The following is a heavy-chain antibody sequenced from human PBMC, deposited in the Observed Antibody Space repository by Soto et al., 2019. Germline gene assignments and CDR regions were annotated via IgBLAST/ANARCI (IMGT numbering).Heavy chain of an antibody. CDR3: ARGPEIYSSSWYGYDY. CDR2: INAGNGNT. CDR1: GYTFTSYA. V-gene: IGHV1-3*01. D-gene: IGHD6-13*01. Sequence: QVQLVQSGAEVKKPGASVKVSCKASGYTFTSYAMHWVRQAPGQRLEWMGWINAGNGNTNYSQKFQGRVTITRDTSASTAYMELSSLRSEDTAVYYCARGPEIYSSSWYGYDYWGQGTLVTVSS. J-gene: IGHJ4*02.